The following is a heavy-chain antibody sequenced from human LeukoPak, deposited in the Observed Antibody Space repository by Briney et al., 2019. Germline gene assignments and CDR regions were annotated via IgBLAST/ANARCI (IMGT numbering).Heavy chain of an antibody. CDR2: IYSGGNT. Sequence: GGSLRLSCTASGFSVSHNYMNWVRQAPRKGPEWVALIYSGGNTHYADYVKGRFTISRDNSKNTLYLQMSSVRVEDTAVYYCTRDTPGIAASVSGGWGQGTLVTVSS. D-gene: IGHD6-13*01. CDR1: GFSVSHNY. V-gene: IGHV3-53*01. J-gene: IGHJ4*02. CDR3: TRDTPGIAASVSGG.